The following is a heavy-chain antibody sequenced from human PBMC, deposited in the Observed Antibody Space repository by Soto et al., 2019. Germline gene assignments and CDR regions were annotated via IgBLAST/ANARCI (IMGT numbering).Heavy chain of an antibody. V-gene: IGHV5-51*01. D-gene: IGHD3-16*01. Sequence: GESLKISCKGSGYSFTSYWIGWVRQMPGKGLEWMGIIYPGDSDTRYSPSFQGQVTISADKSISTAYLQWSSLKASDTAMYYCAXHGITFGITYYYYGMDVWGQGTTVTVSS. CDR3: AXHGITFGITYYYYGMDV. CDR1: GYSFTSYW. J-gene: IGHJ6*02. CDR2: IYPGDSDT.